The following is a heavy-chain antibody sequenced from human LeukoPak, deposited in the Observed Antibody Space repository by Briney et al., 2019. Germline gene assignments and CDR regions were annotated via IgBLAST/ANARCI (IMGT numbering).Heavy chain of an antibody. V-gene: IGHV4-59*01. D-gene: IGHD2-15*01. Sequence: SETLSLTCTVSGGSISSYYWSWIRQPPGKGLEWIGYIYYSGSTNYNPSLKSRVTISVDTSKNQFSLKLSSVTAADTAVYYCARVSSGVVVVAANVYYYYGMDVWGQGTTVTVSS. CDR2: IYYSGST. CDR3: ARVSSGVVVVAANVYYYYGMDV. CDR1: GGSISSYY. J-gene: IGHJ6*02.